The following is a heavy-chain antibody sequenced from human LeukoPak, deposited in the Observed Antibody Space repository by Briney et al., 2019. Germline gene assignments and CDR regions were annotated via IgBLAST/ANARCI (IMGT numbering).Heavy chain of an antibody. CDR3: ARDQYDSTGYPHDAFDI. D-gene: IGHD3-22*01. CDR1: GGSISSSNDYY. CDR2: IYYIGST. J-gene: IGHJ3*02. Sequence: PSETLSLTCTVSGGSISSSNDYYWAWIRQPPGKGLEWIGSIYYIGSTYYNPSLKSRVTISVDTSKNQFSLKLSFVTAADTAVYYCARDQYDSTGYPHDAFDIWGQGTMVTVSS. V-gene: IGHV4-39*07.